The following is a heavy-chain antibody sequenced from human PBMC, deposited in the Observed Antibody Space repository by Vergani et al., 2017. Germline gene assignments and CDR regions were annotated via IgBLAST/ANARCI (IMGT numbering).Heavy chain of an antibody. CDR2: IKQDGSEK. CDR1: GFTFSSYW. Sequence: EVQLVESGGGLVQPGGSLRLSCAASGFTFSSYWMSWVRQAPGKGLEWVANIKQDGSEKYYVDSVKGRFTISRDNAKNSLYLQMNSLRAEDTAVYYCARVEWELVNLYYFDYWGQGTLVTVSS. J-gene: IGHJ4*02. V-gene: IGHV3-7*01. D-gene: IGHD1-26*01. CDR3: ARVEWELVNLYYFDY.